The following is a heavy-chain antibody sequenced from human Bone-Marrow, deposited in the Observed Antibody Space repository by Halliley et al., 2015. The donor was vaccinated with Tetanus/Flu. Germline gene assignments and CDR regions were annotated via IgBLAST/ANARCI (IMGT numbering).Heavy chain of an antibody. CDR2: ISSSGTYI. Sequence: EWVSSISSSGTYITYADSVKGRFTISRDSAKNSLFLQMNSLRAEDTAVYYCATILGATSFDYWGQGTLVTVSS. J-gene: IGHJ4*02. CDR3: ATILGATSFDY. D-gene: IGHD1-26*01. V-gene: IGHV3-21*01.